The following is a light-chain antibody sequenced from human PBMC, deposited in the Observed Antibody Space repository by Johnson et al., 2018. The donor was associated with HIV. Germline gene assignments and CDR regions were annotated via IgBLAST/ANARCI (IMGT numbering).Light chain of an antibody. V-gene: IGLV1-51*01. Sequence: QSVLTQPPSVSAAPGQKVTISCSGSSSNIGNNYVSWYQQLPGTAPKLLIYDNNKRPSGIPDRFSGSKSGTSATLGITGLQTGAEADYYCGTWDSSLSAYVFGTGTKFTVL. J-gene: IGLJ1*01. CDR2: DNN. CDR1: SSNIGNNY. CDR3: GTWDSSLSAYV.